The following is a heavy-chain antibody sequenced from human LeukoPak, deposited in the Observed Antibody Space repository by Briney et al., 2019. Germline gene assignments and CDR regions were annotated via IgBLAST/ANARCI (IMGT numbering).Heavy chain of an antibody. CDR1: GGSISSGGYY. V-gene: IGHV4-61*08. Sequence: SETLSLTCTVSGGSISSGGYYWSWIRQPPGKGLEWIGYIYYSGSTNYNPSLKSRVTISVDTSKNQFSLKLSSVTAADTAVYYCARREDYGDYRDYYYGMDVWGQGTTVTVSS. CDR3: ARREDYGDYRDYYYGMDV. CDR2: IYYSGST. J-gene: IGHJ6*02. D-gene: IGHD4-17*01.